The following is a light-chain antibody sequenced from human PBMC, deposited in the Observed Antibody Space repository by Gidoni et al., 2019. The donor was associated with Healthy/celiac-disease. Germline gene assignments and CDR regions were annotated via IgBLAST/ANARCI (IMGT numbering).Light chain of an antibody. CDR1: QSVLYSSNNKNY. CDR2: WAS. CDR3: KKYDSTPYT. V-gene: IGKV4-1*01. Sequence: DIVMNQSPDSLAVSLGERATINCKSSQSVLYSSNNKNYLAWYQQKPGQPPKLLIYWASTRESGVPDRFSGSGSGTDFTLTISSLQAEDVAVYYCKKYDSTPYTFGQGTKLEIK. J-gene: IGKJ2*01.